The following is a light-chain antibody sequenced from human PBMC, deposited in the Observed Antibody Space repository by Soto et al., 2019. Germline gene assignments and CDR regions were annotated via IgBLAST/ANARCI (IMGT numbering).Light chain of an antibody. CDR1: QSVTSSY. CDR3: QQCGSSPT. CDR2: GAS. Sequence: EIVLTQSPGTLSLSPGERATLSCRASQSVTSSYLAWYQQKPGQAPRLLIYGASSRATGTPDRFSGSGSGTDFTLTISRLEPEDFAVYYCQQCGSSPTFGQGTTVESK. V-gene: IGKV3-20*01. J-gene: IGKJ1*01.